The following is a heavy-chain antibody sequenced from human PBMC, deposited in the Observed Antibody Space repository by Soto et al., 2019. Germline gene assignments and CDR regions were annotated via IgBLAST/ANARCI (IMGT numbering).Heavy chain of an antibody. V-gene: IGHV3-30-3*01. J-gene: IGHJ4*02. Sequence: GGSLRLSCAASGFTFSDYSIHWVRQAPGKGLEWVAFISYDGTNEYYADSVKGRFTISRDSSKTTLYLQMNSLRPEDTAVYYCARVRVPYDFWSGFDYWGQGTLVTVSS. CDR3: ARVRVPYDFWSGFDY. CDR2: ISYDGTNE. CDR1: GFTFSDYS. D-gene: IGHD3-3*01.